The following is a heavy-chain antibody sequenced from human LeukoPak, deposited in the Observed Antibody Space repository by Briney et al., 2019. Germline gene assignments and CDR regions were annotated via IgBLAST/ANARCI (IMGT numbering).Heavy chain of an antibody. CDR2: ISYDGSNK. CDR3: AKGMEIEMATTTSLDY. CDR1: GFTSSSYG. V-gene: IGHV3-30*18. Sequence: GGSLRLSCAASGFTSSSYGMHWVRQAPGKGLEWVAIISYDGSNKYYADSVKGRFTISRDNSKNTLYLQMNSLRAEDTAVYYCAKGMEIEMATTTSLDYWGQGTLVTVSS. D-gene: IGHD5-24*01. J-gene: IGHJ4*02.